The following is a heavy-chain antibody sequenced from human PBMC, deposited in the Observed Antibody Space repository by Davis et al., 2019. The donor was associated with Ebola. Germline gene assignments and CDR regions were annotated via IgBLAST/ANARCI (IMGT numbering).Heavy chain of an antibody. J-gene: IGHJ6*02. CDR3: ARAQLRATTFVRTGGLDV. CDR2: ISAYNGHT. D-gene: IGHD1-26*01. Sequence: ASVKVSCKTSGYTFNSHGISWVRQAPGQGLEWMAWISAYNGHTNYAQKFQGRLTLTTDTSTSTVYMELRSLTSDDTAVYYCARAQLRATTFVRTGGLDVWGQGTTVTVSS. V-gene: IGHV1-18*01. CDR1: GYTFNSHG.